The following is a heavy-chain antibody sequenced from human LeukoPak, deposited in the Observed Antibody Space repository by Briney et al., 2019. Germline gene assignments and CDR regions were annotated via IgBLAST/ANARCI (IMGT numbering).Heavy chain of an antibody. Sequence: GGSLRLSCAASGFTFSSYGMHWVRQAPGKGLEWVAYILYDGSDKYYADSVKGRFIISRDNSKNTLYLQMNSLRAEDTAVYYCARSGSGSYFLDYWGQGTLVTVSS. CDR2: ILYDGSDK. D-gene: IGHD3-10*01. J-gene: IGHJ4*02. V-gene: IGHV3-30*02. CDR3: ARSGSGSYFLDY. CDR1: GFTFSSYG.